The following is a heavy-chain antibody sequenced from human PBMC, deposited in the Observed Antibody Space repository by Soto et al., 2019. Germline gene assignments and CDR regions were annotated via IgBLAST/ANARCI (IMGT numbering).Heavy chain of an antibody. V-gene: IGHV1-69*12. CDR1: GGTFSTYA. Sequence: QVQLVQSGAEVKKPGSSVKVSCKASGGTFSTYAISWVRQAPGQGLEWMGGIIPIFGAANYAQKFQGRVTITADESTSTAYMELSSLRSEDTAVYFCARPAYDSYCCCGMDVWGQGTGVTVSS. J-gene: IGHJ6*02. CDR3: ARPAYDSYCCCGMDV. CDR2: IIPIFGAA.